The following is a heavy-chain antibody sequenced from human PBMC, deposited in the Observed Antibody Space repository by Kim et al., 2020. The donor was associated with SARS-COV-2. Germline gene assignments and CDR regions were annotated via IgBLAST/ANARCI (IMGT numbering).Heavy chain of an antibody. Sequence: GGSLRLSCVASGFIFTTYTMNWVRQAPGKGLEWVSGISGGGGSTYYADSVKGRFTISRDSSKNTLYLQMNSLKVEDTAVYYCAKELRVTTKTTGGDFFDYWGQGTLVTVSS. CDR1: GFIFTTYT. D-gene: IGHD4-17*01. CDR2: ISGGGGST. CDR3: AKELRVTTKTTGGDFFDY. J-gene: IGHJ4*02. V-gene: IGHV3-23*01.